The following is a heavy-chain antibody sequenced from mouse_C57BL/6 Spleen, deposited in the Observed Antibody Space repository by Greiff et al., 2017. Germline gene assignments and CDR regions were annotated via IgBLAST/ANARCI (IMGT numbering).Heavy chain of an antibody. J-gene: IGHJ3*01. Sequence: QVQLQQSGAELVMPGASVKLSCKASGYTFTSYWMHWVKQRPGQGLEWIGEIDPSDSYTNYNQKFKGKSTLTVDKSSSTAYMQLSSLTSEDSAVYYCARAGIYYDYSAWFAYWGQGTLVTVSA. CDR2: IDPSDSYT. CDR1: GYTFTSYW. CDR3: ARAGIYYDYSAWFAY. D-gene: IGHD2-4*01. V-gene: IGHV1-69*01.